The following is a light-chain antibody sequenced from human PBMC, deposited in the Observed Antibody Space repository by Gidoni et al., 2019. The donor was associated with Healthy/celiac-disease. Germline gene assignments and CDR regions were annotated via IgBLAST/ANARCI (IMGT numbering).Light chain of an antibody. V-gene: IGLV2-14*01. Sequence: SALTQPASVSVSPGQSITISCTGTSSDVGGYNYVPWYQQHPGKAPKLMIYAVSNRPSGVSNRFSGSKSGNTASLTISGLQAEDEADYYCSSYTSSSTPYVFGTGTKVTVL. J-gene: IGLJ1*01. CDR1: SSDVGGYNY. CDR3: SSYTSSSTPYV. CDR2: AVS.